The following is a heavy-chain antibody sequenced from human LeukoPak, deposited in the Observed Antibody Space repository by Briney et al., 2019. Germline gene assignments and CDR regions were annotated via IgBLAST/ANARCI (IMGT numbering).Heavy chain of an antibody. CDR1: GITFSSYT. D-gene: IGHD5-24*01. CDR3: ARGNSRADY. Sequence: GGSLRPSCVASGITFSSYTINWVRQAPGKGLEWVSSISSSSTYIYYADSVKGRFTISRDNAKNSLYLQMNSLRAEDTAVYYCARGNSRADYWGQGTLVTVSS. J-gene: IGHJ4*02. V-gene: IGHV3-21*01. CDR2: ISSSSTYI.